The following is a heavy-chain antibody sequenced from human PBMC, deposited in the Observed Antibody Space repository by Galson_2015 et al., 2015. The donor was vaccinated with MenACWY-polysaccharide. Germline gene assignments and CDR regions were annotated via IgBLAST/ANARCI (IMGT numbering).Heavy chain of an antibody. CDR1: GFTFSSYG. Sequence: LRLSCAASGFTFSSYGMNWVRQAPGKGLEWVSYISTSSSAIYYADSVKGRFTISRDNAKNSLYLQMNSLRDEDTAVYYCARRGNSSFREVDHWGQGTLVTVSS. V-gene: IGHV3-48*02. J-gene: IGHJ4*02. D-gene: IGHD6-6*01. CDR2: ISTSSSAI. CDR3: ARRGNSSFREVDH.